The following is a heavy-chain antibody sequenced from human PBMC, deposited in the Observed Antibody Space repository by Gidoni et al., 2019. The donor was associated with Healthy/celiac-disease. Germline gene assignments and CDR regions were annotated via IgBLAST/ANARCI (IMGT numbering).Heavy chain of an antibody. CDR1: GGSFSGSY. D-gene: IGHD6-19*01. V-gene: IGHV4-34*01. J-gene: IGHJ4*02. Sequence: QVQLQQWGAGLLKPSETLALTGVVYGGSFSGSYWSWIRQPPGKGLEWIWEINHSGSTNYNPSLKSRVTISVDTSKNQFSLKLRSVTAADTAVYYCARVRLAVAGTGWGYWGQGTLVTVSS. CDR2: INHSGST. CDR3: ARVRLAVAGTGWGY.